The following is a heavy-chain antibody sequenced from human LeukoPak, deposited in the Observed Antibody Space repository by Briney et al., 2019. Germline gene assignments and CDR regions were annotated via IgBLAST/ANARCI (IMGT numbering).Heavy chain of an antibody. CDR1: GYTFSSYA. Sequence: ASVKVSCKASGYTFSSYAMNWVRQAPGQGLEWMGWINTNTGNPTSAQGFTGRFVFSLDTSVSTAYLQISGLKAEDTAVYYCARVSRKGYTNNWNPLGYFDYWGQGTLITVSS. V-gene: IGHV7-4-1*02. CDR3: ARVSRKGYTNNWNPLGYFDY. J-gene: IGHJ4*02. D-gene: IGHD1-1*01. CDR2: INTNTGNP.